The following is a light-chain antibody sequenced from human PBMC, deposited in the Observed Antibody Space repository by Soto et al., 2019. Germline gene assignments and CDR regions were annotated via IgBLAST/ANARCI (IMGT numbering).Light chain of an antibody. V-gene: IGLV2-14*01. J-gene: IGLJ1*01. CDR3: SSYTGSSTPYV. Sequence: QSALTQPASVSGSPGQSSTISCTGTSSDIGSYNFVSWYQQHPGKAPQVMIYDVNHRPSGVSDRFSGSKSGNTASLTISGLQAEDEADYYCSSYTGSSTPYVFGAGTKLTVL. CDR2: DVN. CDR1: SSDIGSYNF.